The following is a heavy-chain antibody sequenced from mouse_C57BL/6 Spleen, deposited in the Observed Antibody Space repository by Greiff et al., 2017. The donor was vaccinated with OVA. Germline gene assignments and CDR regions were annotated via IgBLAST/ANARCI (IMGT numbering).Heavy chain of an antibody. Sequence: VQLKESGPGLAKPSQTLSLTCSVTGYSITSDYWNWIRKFPGNKLEYMGYISYSGSTYYNPSLNSRISITRDTSKNQYYLQLNSVTTEDTATYYCASSSGGGNLWYFDVWGTGTTVTVSS. CDR3: ASSSGGGNLWYFDV. D-gene: IGHD1-1*02. J-gene: IGHJ1*03. CDR1: GYSITSDY. CDR2: ISYSGST. V-gene: IGHV3-8*01.